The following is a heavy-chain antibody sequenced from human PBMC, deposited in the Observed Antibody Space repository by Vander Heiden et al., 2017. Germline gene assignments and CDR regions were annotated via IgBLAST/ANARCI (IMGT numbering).Heavy chain of an antibody. Sequence: EVQLVESGGGLVKPGGSLRLSCASSVFTFSSYSMKWVRQAPGKGLEWVSSISSSSSYIYYADSVKGRFTISRDNAKNSLYLQMNSLRAEDTAVYYCARGGGRVYYYGSGSYYNNWSQGTLVTVSS. CDR2: ISSSSSYI. CDR3: ARGGGRVYYYGSGSYYNN. J-gene: IGHJ4*02. D-gene: IGHD3-10*01. CDR1: VFTFSSYS. V-gene: IGHV3-21*01.